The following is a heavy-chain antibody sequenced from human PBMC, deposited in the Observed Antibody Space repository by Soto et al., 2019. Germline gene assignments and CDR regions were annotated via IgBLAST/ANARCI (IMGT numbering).Heavy chain of an antibody. CDR2: INPSGGST. V-gene: IGHV1-46*01. CDR1: GYTFTSYY. D-gene: IGHD3-22*01. Sequence: GASVEVSCKASGYTFTSYYIHWVRQAPGQGLEWMGIINPSGGSTTYAQKFQDRVTMTRDTSTSTVYMELSSLRSEDTAVYYCARTYDNSGTPLDYWGQGTLVTVSS. J-gene: IGHJ4*02. CDR3: ARTYDNSGTPLDY.